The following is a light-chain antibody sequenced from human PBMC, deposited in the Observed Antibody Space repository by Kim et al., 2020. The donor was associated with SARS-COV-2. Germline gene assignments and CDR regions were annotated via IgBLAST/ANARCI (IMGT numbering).Light chain of an antibody. J-gene: IGLJ2*01. CDR3: SSYASSSTTLV. CDR2: DVS. Sequence: QSITISCTGTSSYVGGYNYVAWYQQHPGKAPKLMIHDVSKRPSGVSNRFSGSKSGNTASLTISGLQAEDEADYYCSSYASSSTTLVFGGGTQLTVL. V-gene: IGLV2-14*04. CDR1: SSYVGGYNY.